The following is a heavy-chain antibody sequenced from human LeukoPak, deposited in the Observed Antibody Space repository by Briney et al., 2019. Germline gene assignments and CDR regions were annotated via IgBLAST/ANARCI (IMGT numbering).Heavy chain of an antibody. J-gene: IGHJ5*02. CDR3: ARAIAVAGGGDWFDP. Sequence: ASVKVSCKASGYTFTGYYMHWVRQAPGQGLEWMGWINPNSGGTNYAQKFQGRVTITRNTSISTAYMKLSSLRSEDTAVYYCARAIAVAGGGDWFDPWGQGTLVTVSS. CDR1: GYTFTGYY. D-gene: IGHD6-19*01. V-gene: IGHV1-2*02. CDR2: INPNSGGT.